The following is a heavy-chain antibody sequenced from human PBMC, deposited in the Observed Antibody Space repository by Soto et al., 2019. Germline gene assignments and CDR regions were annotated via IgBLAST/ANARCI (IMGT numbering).Heavy chain of an antibody. Sequence: EVQLVESGGGLVQPGGSLKLSCAASGLTFSGSALQWVRQASGKGLEWVGRIRGSVYNYATEYAASVKGRFTISRDDSTNTAFLQMNSLKTEDTTVYYCATREYSSSPYYFAYWGQGTLVTVSS. CDR3: ATREYSSSPYYFAY. CDR2: IRGSVYNYAT. V-gene: IGHV3-73*01. CDR1: GLTFSGSA. J-gene: IGHJ4*02. D-gene: IGHD6-6*01.